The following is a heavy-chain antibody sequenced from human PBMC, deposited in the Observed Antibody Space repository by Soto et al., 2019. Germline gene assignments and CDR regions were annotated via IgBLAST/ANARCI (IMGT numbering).Heavy chain of an antibody. V-gene: IGHV4-59*01. D-gene: IGHD3-10*01. J-gene: IGHJ4*02. CDR1: GGSISSYY. CDR3: ARELGADGSGSLDY. CDR2: IYYSGST. Sequence: ETLSLTCTVSGGSISSYYWSWIRQPPGKGLEWIGYIYYSGSTNYNPSLKSRVTISVDTSKNQFSLKLSSVTAADTAVYYCARELGADGSGSLDYWGQGTLVTVSS.